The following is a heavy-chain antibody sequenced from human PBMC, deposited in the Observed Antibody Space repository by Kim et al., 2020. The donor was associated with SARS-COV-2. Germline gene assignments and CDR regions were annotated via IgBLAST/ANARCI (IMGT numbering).Heavy chain of an antibody. CDR3: ARVLWGSYRRLFDY. V-gene: IGHV1-3*01. J-gene: IGHJ4*02. CDR2: INGGNGHT. CDR1: GYTFTRYA. D-gene: IGHD3-16*02. Sequence: ASVKVSCKASGYTFTRYAIHWVRQAPGQRLEWMGWINGGNGHTKYSQKLQGRVTITRDTSASTAYMELSSLRSEDTAVYYCARVLWGSYRRLFDYWGQGTLVTVSS.